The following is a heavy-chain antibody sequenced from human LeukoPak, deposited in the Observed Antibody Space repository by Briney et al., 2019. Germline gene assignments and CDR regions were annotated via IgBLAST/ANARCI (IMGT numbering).Heavy chain of an antibody. D-gene: IGHD1-1*01. Sequence: PSETLSLTCTVSGGSISSGGYYWSWTRQPAGKGLEWIGRIYTSGSTNYNPSLRSRVTISVDTSKNQFSLKLSSVTAADTAVYYCARGLTGPTVRYYYNYYMDVWGKGITVTISS. CDR2: IYTSGST. V-gene: IGHV4-61*02. J-gene: IGHJ6*03. CDR3: ARGLTGPTVRYYYNYYMDV. CDR1: GGSISSGGYY.